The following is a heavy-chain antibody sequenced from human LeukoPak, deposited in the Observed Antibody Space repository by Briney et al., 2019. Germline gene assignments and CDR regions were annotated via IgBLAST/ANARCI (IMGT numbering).Heavy chain of an antibody. D-gene: IGHD3-22*01. V-gene: IGHV3-23*01. CDR2: IFGSTGT. CDR1: GFTFSNYA. J-gene: IGHJ4*02. CDR3: AKDRTYYYDFSAYYFSPPLQHY. Sequence: GGSLRLSCVASGFTFSNYAMSWVRQAPGKGLEWVSGIFGSTGTYYADSVEGRVTISRDNSRNTVYLQMNSLRAEDTAVYYCAKDRTYYYDFSAYYFSPPLQHYWGQGTLVTVSS.